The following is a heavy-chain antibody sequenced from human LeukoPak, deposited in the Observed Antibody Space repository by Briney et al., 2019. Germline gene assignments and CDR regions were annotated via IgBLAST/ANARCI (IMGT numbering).Heavy chain of an antibody. D-gene: IGHD6-19*01. V-gene: IGHV1-18*04. Sequence: GASVKVSCKASGYTFTNNYLHWVRQAPGQGLEWMGWISAYNGNTNYAQKLQGRVTMTTDTSTSTAYMELRSLRSDDTAVYYCARDYSSGWPNFDYWGQGTLVTVSS. CDR2: ISAYNGNT. CDR1: GYTFTNNY. J-gene: IGHJ4*02. CDR3: ARDYSSGWPNFDY.